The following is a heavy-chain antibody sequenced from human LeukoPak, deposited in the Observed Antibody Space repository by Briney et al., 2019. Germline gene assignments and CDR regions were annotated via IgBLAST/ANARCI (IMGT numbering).Heavy chain of an antibody. Sequence: ASVKVSCKASGGTFSSYAISWVRQAPGQGLEWMGWISAYNGNTNYAQKLQGRVTMTADTSTSTAYMELRSLRSDDTAVYYCARGGQLWTTIDYWGQGTLVTVSS. J-gene: IGHJ4*02. V-gene: IGHV1-18*01. CDR3: ARGGQLWTTIDY. CDR1: GGTFSSYA. D-gene: IGHD5-18*01. CDR2: ISAYNGNT.